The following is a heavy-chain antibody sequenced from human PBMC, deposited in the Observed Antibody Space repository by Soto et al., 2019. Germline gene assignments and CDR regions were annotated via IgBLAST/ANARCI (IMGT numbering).Heavy chain of an antibody. J-gene: IGHJ3*02. CDR3: AKCMQAYWNYDAHHI. V-gene: IGHV3-23*01. D-gene: IGHD1-7*01. Sequence: EVQLLESGGGLVQPGGSLRLSCAASGFTFSSYSMSWVRQAPGKGLEWVAHITASGGTTYYADSVKGRFTISRDTSRNILYLQLNSLRAEDTALYYCAKCMQAYWNYDAHHIWGQGTMVTVSS. CDR1: GFTFSSYS. CDR2: ITASGGTT.